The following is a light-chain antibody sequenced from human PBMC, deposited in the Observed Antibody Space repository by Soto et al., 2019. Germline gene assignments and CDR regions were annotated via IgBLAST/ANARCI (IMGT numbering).Light chain of an antibody. CDR1: SSDVGRYNY. CDR3: SSYAGYYVYV. CDR2: DVS. V-gene: IGLV2-11*01. J-gene: IGLJ1*01. Sequence: SLLPQPLSLSGSHGESVIIPSPCTSSDVGRYNYVSWYQRHAGKGRKLIIYDVSARTSGVPDRFSASTSDNTASLTLSGLHAEDEADYYCSSYAGYYVYVFGSGSRVTVL.